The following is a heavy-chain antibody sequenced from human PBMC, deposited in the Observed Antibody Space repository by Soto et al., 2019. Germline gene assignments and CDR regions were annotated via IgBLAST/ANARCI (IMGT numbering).Heavy chain of an antibody. CDR2: IDYSGST. CDR1: GGSITNTDFY. CDR3: ARDGHYYYGMDA. J-gene: IGHJ6*04. V-gene: IGHV4-30-4*01. Sequence: SETLSLTCSVSGGSITNTDFYWNWIRQSPGKGLEWIGSIDYSGSTYYNPSLKSRVIISADTSKNLFSLKLRSVTAADTALYFCARDGHYYYGMDAWGKGTT.